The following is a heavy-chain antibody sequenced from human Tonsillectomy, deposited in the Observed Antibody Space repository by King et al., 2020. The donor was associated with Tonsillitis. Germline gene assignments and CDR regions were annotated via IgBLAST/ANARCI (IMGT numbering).Heavy chain of an antibody. CDR3: ARLDHYYGTGSSPYGMDV. CDR1: GYSFTSYW. CDR2: IDPRDSYT. D-gene: IGHD3-10*01. J-gene: IGHJ6*02. Sequence: VQLVESGAELKKPGESLRISCTGSGYSFTSYWITWVRQMPGKGLEWMGRIDPRDSYTKYSPSFQGHVTISDDESISTAYLQWSSLKASDTATYYCARLDHYYGTGSSPYGMDVWGQGTPVTVSS. V-gene: IGHV5-10-1*03.